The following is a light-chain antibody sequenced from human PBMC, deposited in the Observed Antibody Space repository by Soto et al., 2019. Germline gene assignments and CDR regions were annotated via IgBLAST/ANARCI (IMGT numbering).Light chain of an antibody. J-gene: IGKJ1*01. V-gene: IGKV1-39*01. Sequence: DIPMTQSPSTLSASVGDRVTITHRASQSISSWLAWYQQKPGKAPKLLIYAASNLQSGVPSRFSGSGSGTNFTLSLNSLQPEDFATYYCQQGYSTPWTFGQGTKVDIK. CDR1: QSISSW. CDR2: AAS. CDR3: QQGYSTPWT.